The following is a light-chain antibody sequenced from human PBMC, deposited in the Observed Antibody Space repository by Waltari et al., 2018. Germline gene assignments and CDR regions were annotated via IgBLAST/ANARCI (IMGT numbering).Light chain of an antibody. J-gene: IGKJ1*01. V-gene: IGKV1-39*01. CDR2: AAS. CDR3: QQTYSVPWT. CDR1: QNIARY. Sequence: DIHLTQSPSALSASVGDRITITCRASQNIARYLNCYQQKVGKAPKLLIYAASTLQSGVPSRFSASGSGTDSTLTVGSVQPEDFATYYCQQTYSVPWTFGQGTRVEV.